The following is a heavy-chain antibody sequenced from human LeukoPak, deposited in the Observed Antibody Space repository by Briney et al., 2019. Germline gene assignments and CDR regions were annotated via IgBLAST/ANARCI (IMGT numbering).Heavy chain of an antibody. CDR3: ARGRRQLVLSS. CDR1: GGSISSYY. D-gene: IGHD6-13*01. J-gene: IGHJ4*02. V-gene: IGHV4-59*01. Sequence: SETLSLTCTVSGGSISSYYWSRIRQPPGKGLEWIGYIYYSGSTNYNPSLKSRVTISVDTSKNQFSLKLSSVTAADTAVYHCARGRRQLVLSSWGQGTLVTVSS. CDR2: IYYSGST.